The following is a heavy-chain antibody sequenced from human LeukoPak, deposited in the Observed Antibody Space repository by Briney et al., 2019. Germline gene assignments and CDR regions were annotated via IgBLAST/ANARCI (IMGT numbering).Heavy chain of an antibody. Sequence: PSETLSLTCTVSGDSISSTSYYWGWIRQPPGKGLEWIGTIYYSGRTYYNPSLKSRVTIFVDTAKNQVSRKLSSVTAADTAVYCCARPSGSYRAEYFQHWGRGTLVTVSS. CDR1: GDSISSTSYY. CDR2: IYYSGRT. V-gene: IGHV4-39*01. CDR3: ARPSGSYRAEYFQH. J-gene: IGHJ1*01. D-gene: IGHD1-26*01.